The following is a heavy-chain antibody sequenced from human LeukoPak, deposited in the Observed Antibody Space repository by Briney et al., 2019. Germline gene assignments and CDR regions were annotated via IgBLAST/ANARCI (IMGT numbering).Heavy chain of an antibody. CDR1: GGSFSGYY. CDR3: GSSTSRSYPHY. D-gene: IGHD2-2*01. J-gene: IGHJ4*02. V-gene: IGHV4-34*01. CDR2: INHSGST. Sequence: SETLSLTCAVYGGSFSGYYWSWIRQPPGKGLEWIGEINHSGSTNYNPSLKSRVTISVDTSKNQFSLKLSSVTAADTAVYYCGSSTSRSYPHYWGQGTLVTVSS.